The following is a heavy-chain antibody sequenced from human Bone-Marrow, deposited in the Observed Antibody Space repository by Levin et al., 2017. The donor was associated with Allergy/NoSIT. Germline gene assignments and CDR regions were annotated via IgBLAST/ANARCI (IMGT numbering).Heavy chain of an antibody. V-gene: IGHV1-69*08. D-gene: IGHD6-19*01. CDR1: GGSFNSYT. CDR2: IIPVLDAV. J-gene: IGHJ4*02. Sequence: SVKVSCRAPGGSFNSYTINWVRQAPGQGLEWMGRIIPVLDAVNYAQKFQDRVTITADKSASTAYMELSSLRSDDTAVYYCANSPGIAVADYWGQGTLVTVSS. CDR3: ANSPGIAVADY.